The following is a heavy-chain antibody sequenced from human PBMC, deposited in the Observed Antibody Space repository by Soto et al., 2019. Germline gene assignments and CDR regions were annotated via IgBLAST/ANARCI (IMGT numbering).Heavy chain of an antibody. V-gene: IGHV4-59*01. CDR1: YGSIGDYG. CDR2: IYYSGST. D-gene: IGHD6-6*01. CDR3: PRDLSSSCLDP. Sequence: SVAYGSIGDYGGRWIRQPTGKGLEWIGYIYYSGSTNYNPSLKSRVTISVDTSKNQFSLKLSSVTAADTAVYYCPRDLSSSCLDPWGQATLVTVSS. J-gene: IGHJ5*02.